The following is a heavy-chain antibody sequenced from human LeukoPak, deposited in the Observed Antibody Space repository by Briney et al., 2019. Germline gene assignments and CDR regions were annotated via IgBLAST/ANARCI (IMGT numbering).Heavy chain of an antibody. V-gene: IGHV1-69*13. D-gene: IGHD6-6*01. CDR1: GGTFSSYA. CDR3: ARNRYSSSSDFDY. CDR2: IIPIFGTA. J-gene: IGHJ4*02. Sequence: SVKVSCKASGGTFSSYAISWVRQAPGQGLEWMGGIIPIFGTANYAQKFQGRVTITADESTSTAYMELSSLRSEDTAVYYCARNRYSSSSDFDYWGQGTLVTVSS.